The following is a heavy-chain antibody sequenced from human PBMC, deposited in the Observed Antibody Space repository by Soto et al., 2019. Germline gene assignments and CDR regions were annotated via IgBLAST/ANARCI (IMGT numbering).Heavy chain of an antibody. CDR2: ISYDGSNK. D-gene: IGHD3-22*01. J-gene: IGHJ4*02. CDR1: GFTFSSYA. Sequence: GGSLRLSCAASGFTFSSYAMHWVRQAPGKGLEWVAVISYDGSNKYYADSVKGRFTISRDNSKNTLYLQMNSLRAEDTAVYYCAREAITMIVVVQDYFDYWGQGTLVTVYS. V-gene: IGHV3-30-3*01. CDR3: AREAITMIVVVQDYFDY.